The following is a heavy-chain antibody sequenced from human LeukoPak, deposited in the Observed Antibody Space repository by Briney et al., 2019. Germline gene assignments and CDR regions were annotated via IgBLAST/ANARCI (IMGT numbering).Heavy chain of an antibody. CDR1: GFTFSSYA. V-gene: IGHV3-23*01. Sequence: GGSLRLSCAASGFTFSSYAMSWVRQAPGKGLEWVSAISGSGGSTYYADSVKGRFTISRDNSKNTLYLQMNSLRAEDTALYYCARACWSSTSCYIDYWGQGTLVTVSS. D-gene: IGHD2-2*02. CDR2: ISGSGGST. J-gene: IGHJ4*02. CDR3: ARACWSSTSCYIDY.